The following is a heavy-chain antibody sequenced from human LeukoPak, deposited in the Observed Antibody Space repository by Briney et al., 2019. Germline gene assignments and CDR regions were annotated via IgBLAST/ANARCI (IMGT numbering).Heavy chain of an antibody. CDR3: AREYCSGGSCYYFDY. J-gene: IGHJ4*02. Sequence: ASVKVSCKASGYTFSNYGISWVRQAPGQGPEWMGWISAYDGTTKYAQSLQGRVTMTTDTSTSTAYMELRSLRSDDTAVYYCAREYCSGGSCYYFDYWGQGTLVTVSS. V-gene: IGHV1-18*01. D-gene: IGHD2-15*01. CDR2: ISAYDGTT. CDR1: GYTFSNYG.